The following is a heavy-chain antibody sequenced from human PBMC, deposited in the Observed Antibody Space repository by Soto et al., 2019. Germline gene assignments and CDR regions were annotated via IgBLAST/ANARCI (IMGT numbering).Heavy chain of an antibody. D-gene: IGHD3-16*02. Sequence: PSETLSLTCTVSGGSISSGGYYWSWIRQHPGKGLEWIGYIYYSGSTYYNPSLKSRVTISVDTSKNQFSLELSSVTAADTAVYYCARGYQGNYYGMDVWGQGTTVTVSS. CDR3: ARGYQGNYYGMDV. CDR2: IYYSGST. CDR1: GGSISSGGYY. J-gene: IGHJ6*02. V-gene: IGHV4-31*03.